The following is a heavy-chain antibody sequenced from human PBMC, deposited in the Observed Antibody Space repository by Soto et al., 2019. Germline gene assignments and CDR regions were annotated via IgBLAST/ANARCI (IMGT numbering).Heavy chain of an antibody. V-gene: IGHV1-8*01. Sequence: QVQLVQSGAEVKKPGASVRVSCQASGYPFTTYDINWVRQATGQGPEWMGYMSPSSGNTGYAQKFQGRVTMTRDTSKNTAYMELTSLTSEDPGVYYCSRGEWELRHWGQGSLVIVSS. CDR2: MSPSSGNT. CDR3: SRGEWELRH. CDR1: GYPFTTYD. D-gene: IGHD1-26*01. J-gene: IGHJ4*02.